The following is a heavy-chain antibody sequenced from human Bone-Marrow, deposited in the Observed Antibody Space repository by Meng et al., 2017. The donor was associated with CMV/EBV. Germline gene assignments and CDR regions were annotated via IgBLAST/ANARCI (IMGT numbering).Heavy chain of an antibody. CDR1: GYTFTSYD. J-gene: IGHJ4*02. CDR2: MNPNSGNT. Sequence: ASVKVSCKASGYTFTSYDINWVRQATGQGLEWMGWMNPNSGNTGYAQKFQGRVTMTRNTSISTAYMELTSLRSDDTAVYYCARDAQYYDFWSGYYTPLDYWGRGTLATVPS. V-gene: IGHV1-8*01. CDR3: ARDAQYYDFWSGYYTPLDY. D-gene: IGHD3-3*01.